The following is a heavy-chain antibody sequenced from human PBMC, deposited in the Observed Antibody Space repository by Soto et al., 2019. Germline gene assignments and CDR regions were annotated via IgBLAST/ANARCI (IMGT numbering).Heavy chain of an antibody. V-gene: IGHV3-30-3*01. Sequence: QVQLVESGGGVVQPGRSLRLSCAASGFTFSSYAMHWVRQAPGKGLEWVAVISYDGSNKYYADSVKGRFTISRDNSKNTLYLQMTSLRAEDTAVYYCARAGYRSSFSVWFWGQGTLVTVSS. CDR3: ARAGYRSSFSVWF. CDR2: ISYDGSNK. D-gene: IGHD6-6*01. CDR1: GFTFSSYA. J-gene: IGHJ4*02.